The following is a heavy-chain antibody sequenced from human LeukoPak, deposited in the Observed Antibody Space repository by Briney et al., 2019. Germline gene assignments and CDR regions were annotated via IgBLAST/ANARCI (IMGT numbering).Heavy chain of an antibody. CDR3: ARESQSRSYLRPYFDY. V-gene: IGHV3-7*01. J-gene: IGHJ4*02. D-gene: IGHD1-26*01. Sequence: GGSLRLSCAASGFTFSSYWMSWVRQAPGKGLEWVANIKQDGSEKYYVDSVKGRFTISRDNAKNSLYLQMNSLRAEDTAVYYCARESQSRSYLRPYFDYWGQGTLVTVSS. CDR2: IKQDGSEK. CDR1: GFTFSSYW.